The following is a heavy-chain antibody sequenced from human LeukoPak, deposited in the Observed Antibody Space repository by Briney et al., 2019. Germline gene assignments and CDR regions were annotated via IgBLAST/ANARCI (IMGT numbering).Heavy chain of an antibody. CDR3: ARVGRYSGSYYYYYMAV. CDR2: IYYSGST. CDR1: GGSISSYY. V-gene: IGHV4-59*01. Sequence: SETLSLTCTVSGGSISSYYWSWIRQPPGKGLEWIGYIYYSGSTNYNPSLKSRVTISLDTSKNQFSLKLSSVTAADTAVYYCARVGRYSGSYYYYYMAVWGKGTTVTVSS. D-gene: IGHD1-26*01. J-gene: IGHJ6*03.